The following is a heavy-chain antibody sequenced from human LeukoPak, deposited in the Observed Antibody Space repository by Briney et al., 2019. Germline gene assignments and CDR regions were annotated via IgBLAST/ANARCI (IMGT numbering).Heavy chain of an antibody. V-gene: IGHV3-23*01. CDR3: AKLRSGTTGNVEI. CDR2: ISGSGGNT. D-gene: IGHD1-26*01. Sequence: GGSLRLSCAASGFTSSSYAMSWVRQAPGKGLEWVSAISGSGGNTYYADYVKGRFTISRDNSKNTLYLQMNSLRAEDSAAYYCAKLRSGTTGNVEIWGQGTMVTVSS. CDR1: GFTSSSYA. J-gene: IGHJ3*02.